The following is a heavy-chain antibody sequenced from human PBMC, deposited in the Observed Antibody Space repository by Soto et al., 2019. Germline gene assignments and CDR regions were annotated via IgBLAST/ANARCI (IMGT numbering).Heavy chain of an antibody. CDR3: ARDGADYDILTGYYDYYYHGMDV. J-gene: IGHJ6*02. CDR1: GFAFRSYG. V-gene: IGHV3-21*06. CDR2: ISTSSSAI. D-gene: IGHD3-9*01. Sequence: GSLRLSCVASGFAFRSYGMNWVRQAPGKGLEWVSSISTSSSAIYYTDSVKGRFTISRDNARNSLYLQMKSLRAEDTAVYFCARDGADYDILTGYYDYYYHGMDVWGQGTTVTVSS.